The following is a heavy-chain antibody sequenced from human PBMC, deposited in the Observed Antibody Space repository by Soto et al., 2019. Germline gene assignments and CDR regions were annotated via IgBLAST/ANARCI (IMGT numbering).Heavy chain of an antibody. Sequence: LSETLSLTCPVSGDSLSRRGFYWNWIRHLPGKGLEWIGYISYSGATYYSPSLKSRSTISMDTSKNHFSLNLTSVTAAATAIYYCARQSTSTGNYYFDYWGPGTLVTVSS. D-gene: IGHD2-8*02. J-gene: IGHJ4*02. CDR3: ARQSTSTGNYYFDY. CDR2: ISYSGAT. CDR1: GDSLSRRGFY. V-gene: IGHV4-31*03.